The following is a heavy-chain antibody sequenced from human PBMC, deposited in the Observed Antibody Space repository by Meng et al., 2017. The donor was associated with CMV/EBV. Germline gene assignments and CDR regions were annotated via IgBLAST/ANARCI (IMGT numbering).Heavy chain of an antibody. D-gene: IGHD2-2*01. J-gene: IGHJ6*02. CDR2: ISSSSSYI. CDR3: AREGDCSSTSCPYYYYGMDV. Sequence: GESLKISCAASGFTFSSYSMNWVRQAPGKGLEWVSSISSSSSYIYYADSVKGRFTISRDNAKNSLYLQMNSLRAEDTAVYYCAREGDCSSTSCPYYYYGMDVWGQGTTVTVSS. CDR1: GFTFSSYS. V-gene: IGHV3-21*01.